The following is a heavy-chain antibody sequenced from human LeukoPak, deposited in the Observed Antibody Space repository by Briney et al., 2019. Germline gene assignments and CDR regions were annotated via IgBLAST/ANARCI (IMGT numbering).Heavy chain of an antibody. Sequence: PSQTLSLTCTVSGGSISSGDYYWSWIRQPPGKGLEWIGYIYYSGSTYYNPSLKSRVTISVDTSKNQFSLKLSSVTAADTAVYYCARVESRNCSSTSCYTYFDYWGQGTLVTVSS. CDR1: GGSISSGDYY. CDR2: IYYSGST. J-gene: IGHJ4*02. CDR3: ARVESRNCSSTSCYTYFDY. V-gene: IGHV4-30-4*08. D-gene: IGHD2-2*02.